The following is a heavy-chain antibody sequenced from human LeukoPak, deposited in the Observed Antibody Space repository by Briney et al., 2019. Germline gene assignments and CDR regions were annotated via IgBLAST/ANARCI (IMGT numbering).Heavy chain of an antibody. D-gene: IGHD3-9*01. CDR1: GGSISSFY. CDR2: IYTSGTT. Sequence: SETLSLTCTVSGGSISSFYWSWIRQPPGKGLEWIGNIYTSGTTNYNPSLKSRVTISIDTSKKQFSLTLSSVTAADTAVYYCAKDANILTGYYEYYFDYWGQGTLVTVSS. J-gene: IGHJ4*02. CDR3: AKDANILTGYYEYYFDY. V-gene: IGHV4-4*09.